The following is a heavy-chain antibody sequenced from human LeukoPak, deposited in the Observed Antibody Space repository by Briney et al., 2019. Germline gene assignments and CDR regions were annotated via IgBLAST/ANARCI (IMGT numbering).Heavy chain of an antibody. CDR3: ARIDISGTLRFDP. CDR2: ISAYNSNT. CDR1: GYTFTSYG. D-gene: IGHD3-9*01. V-gene: IGHV1-18*01. J-gene: IGHJ5*02. Sequence: ASVKISCNASGYTFTSYGISWVRQAPGQGLEWMGWISAYNSNTNYAQKLQGRVTMTTDTSTSTAYMELRSLRSDDTAVYYCARIDISGTLRFDPWGQGTLVTVSS.